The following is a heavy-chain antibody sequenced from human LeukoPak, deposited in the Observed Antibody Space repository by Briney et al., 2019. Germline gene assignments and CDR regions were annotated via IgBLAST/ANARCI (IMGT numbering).Heavy chain of an antibody. J-gene: IGHJ5*02. CDR2: ISAYNGNT. Sequence: ASVKVSCKASGYTFTSYGISWVRQAPGQGLEWMGWISAYNGNTNYAQKLQGRVTMTTDTSTSTAYMELRSLRSDDTAVYYCARDLHRSLYGFPNWFDPWGQGTLVTVSS. D-gene: IGHD2-8*01. CDR3: ARDLHRSLYGFPNWFDP. CDR1: GYTFTSYG. V-gene: IGHV1-18*01.